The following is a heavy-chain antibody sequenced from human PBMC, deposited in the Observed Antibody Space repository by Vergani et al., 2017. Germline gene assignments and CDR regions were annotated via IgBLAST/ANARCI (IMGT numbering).Heavy chain of an antibody. D-gene: IGHD1-20*01. Sequence: EVQLVESGGGLVKPGGSLRLSCAASGFTFSSYSMNWVRQAPGKGLERVSSISSSSSYIYYADSVKGRFTSARDNAKNSLYLQMDSLSAEDTALYYCAGFYNWNWFSHWGQGTLVTVSS. J-gene: IGHJ5*02. V-gene: IGHV3-21*01. CDR1: GFTFSSYS. CDR2: ISSSSSYI. CDR3: AGFYNWNWFSH.